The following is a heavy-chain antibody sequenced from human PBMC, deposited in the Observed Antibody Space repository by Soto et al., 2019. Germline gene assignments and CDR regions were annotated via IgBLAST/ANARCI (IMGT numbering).Heavy chain of an antibody. CDR3: AKVPGGSSYGSYNWFDP. CDR2: ISGSGGST. J-gene: IGHJ5*02. V-gene: IGHV3-23*01. CDR1: GFTFSSYA. Sequence: GGSLRLSCAASGFTFSSYAMSWVRQAPGKGLEWVSAISGSGGSTYYADSVKGRFTISRDNSKNTLYLQMNSLRAEDTAVYYCAKVPGGSSYGSYNWFDPWGQGTLVTVSS. D-gene: IGHD5-18*01.